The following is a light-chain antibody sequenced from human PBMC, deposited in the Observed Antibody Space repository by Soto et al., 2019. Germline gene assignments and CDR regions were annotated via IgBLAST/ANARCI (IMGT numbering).Light chain of an antibody. Sequence: EIVLTQSPATLSLSPGERATLSCRASQSVSSYLAWYQQKPGQAPRLLIYDASNRATGIPARFSGSGSGTAFTLTISCLEPEDFAVYYCQQRSNWPPWTFGQGTKVEIK. J-gene: IGKJ1*01. V-gene: IGKV3-11*01. CDR1: QSVSSY. CDR2: DAS. CDR3: QQRSNWPPWT.